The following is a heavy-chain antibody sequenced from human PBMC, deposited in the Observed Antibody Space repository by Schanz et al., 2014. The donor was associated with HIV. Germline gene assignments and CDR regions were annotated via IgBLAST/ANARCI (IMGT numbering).Heavy chain of an antibody. CDR1: GYSISRGGYY. Sequence: QVQLQQWGAGLLKPSQTLSLTCSVSGYSISRGGYYWSWIRQHPGKALEWIGRIYTSGSTNYNPSPKSRVPMSVDPPKTHFPLTRSSGTAADTAIYYCASSITFFGAVYAMDVWGQGTPVTV. D-gene: IGHD3-3*01. CDR2: IYTSGST. CDR3: ASSITFFGAVYAMDV. J-gene: IGHJ6*02. V-gene: IGHV4-31*10.